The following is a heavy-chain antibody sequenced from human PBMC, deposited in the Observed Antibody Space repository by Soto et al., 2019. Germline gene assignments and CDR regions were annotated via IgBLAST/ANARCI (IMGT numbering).Heavy chain of an antibody. CDR2: IYYSGST. D-gene: IGHD3-10*01. Sequence: SETLSLTYTVSGGSISSYYWSWIRQPPGKGLEWIGYIYYSGSTNYNPSLKSRVTISVDTSKNQFSLKLSSVTAADTAVYYCARAGLLWFGELLSGAIDYWGQGTLVTVSS. CDR3: ARAGLLWFGELLSGAIDY. J-gene: IGHJ4*02. CDR1: GGSISSYY. V-gene: IGHV4-59*01.